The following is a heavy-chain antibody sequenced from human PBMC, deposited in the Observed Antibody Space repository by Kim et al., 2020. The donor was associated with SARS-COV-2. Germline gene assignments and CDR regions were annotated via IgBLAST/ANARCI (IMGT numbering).Heavy chain of an antibody. CDR1: GFTVTSNY. CDR3: SRDPVDTEGYGMDF. D-gene: IGHD5-18*01. J-gene: IGHJ6*02. Sequence: GGSLRLSCAASGFTVTSNYMSWVRQAPGKGLEWVSVIYTGGSTYYADSVKGRLTISRDNSKNTVYLQMNSLRAEDTAVYYCSRDPVDTEGYGMDFRGQGTTANVP. V-gene: IGHV3-66*01. CDR2: IYTGGST.